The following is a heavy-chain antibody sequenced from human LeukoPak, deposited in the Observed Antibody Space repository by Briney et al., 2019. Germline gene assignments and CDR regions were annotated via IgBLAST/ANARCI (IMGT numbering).Heavy chain of an antibody. CDR2: ISGSGGST. D-gene: IGHD2-2*01. CDR3: AMTQRADQYFDY. Sequence: PGGSLRLSCAASGFTFSSYAMSWVRQAPGKGLEWVSAISGSGGSTYYADSVKGRFTISRDNSKNTLYLQMNSLRAEDAAVYYCAMTQRADQYFDYWGQGTLATVSS. CDR1: GFTFSSYA. J-gene: IGHJ4*02. V-gene: IGHV3-23*01.